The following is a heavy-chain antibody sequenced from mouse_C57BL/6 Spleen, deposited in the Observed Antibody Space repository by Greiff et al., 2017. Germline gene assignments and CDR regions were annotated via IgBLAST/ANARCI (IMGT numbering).Heavy chain of an antibody. J-gene: IGHJ2*01. D-gene: IGHD4-1*01. CDR1: GYAFSSSW. CDR3: AREGTLGLLDY. CDR2: IYPGDGDT. Sequence: QVHVKQSGPELVKPGASVKISCKASGYAFSSSWMNWVKQRPGKGLEWIGRIYPGDGDTNYNGKFKGKATLTADKSSSPAYMQLSSLTSEDSAVYFCAREGTLGLLDYWGQGTTLTVSS. V-gene: IGHV1-82*01.